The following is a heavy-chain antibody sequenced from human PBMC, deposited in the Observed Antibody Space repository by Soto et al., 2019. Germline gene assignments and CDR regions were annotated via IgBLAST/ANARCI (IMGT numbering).Heavy chain of an antibody. CDR2: IRSKTNNYAT. D-gene: IGHD4-17*01. V-gene: IGHV3-73*01. CDR1: GGTCGGSG. CDR3: TRLYGDLNMDV. J-gene: IGHJ6*03. Sequence: SSAVAGGTCGGSGRHWVRQDSGKGMEWVGRIRSKTNNYATAYAASVKGRFTISRDDSKNTAYLQMNSLKTEDTAVYYCTRLYGDLNMDVWGKGTTVTVSS.